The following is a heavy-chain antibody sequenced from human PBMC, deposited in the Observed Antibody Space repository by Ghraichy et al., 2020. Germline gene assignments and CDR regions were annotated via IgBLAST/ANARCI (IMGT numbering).Heavy chain of an antibody. J-gene: IGHJ4*02. V-gene: IGHV3-7*03. Sequence: GESLNISCAASGFTFSSYWMSWVRQAPGKGLEWVANIKQDGSEKYYVDSVKGRFTISRDNAKNSLYLQMYSLRAEDTAVYYCARDSYYDFWSGYPEDYWGQGTLVTVSS. CDR1: GFTFSSYW. D-gene: IGHD3-3*01. CDR2: IKQDGSEK. CDR3: ARDSYYDFWSGYPEDY.